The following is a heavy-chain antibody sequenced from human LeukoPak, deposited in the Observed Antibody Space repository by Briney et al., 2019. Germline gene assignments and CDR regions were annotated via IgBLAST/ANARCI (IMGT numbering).Heavy chain of an antibody. CDR2: ISSSSSTM. D-gene: IGHD4-17*01. J-gene: IGHJ4*02. CDR3: ARGDYGDYVWDY. V-gene: IGHV3-48*02. CDR1: GFTFSSYS. Sequence: GGSLRLSCAASGFTFSSYSMNWVRQAPGKGLEWVSYISSSSSTMYYADSVKGRFTISRDNANNSLYLQMNSLRDEDTAVYYCARGDYGDYVWDYWGQGTLVTVSS.